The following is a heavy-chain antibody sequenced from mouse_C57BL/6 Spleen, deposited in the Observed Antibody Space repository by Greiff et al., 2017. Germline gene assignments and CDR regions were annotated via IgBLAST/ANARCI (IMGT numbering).Heavy chain of an antibody. J-gene: IGHJ2*01. CDR1: GYTFTSYW. CDR2: IDPSDSYT. D-gene: IGHD3-3*01. Sequence: QVHVKQPGAELVMPGASVKLSCKASGYTFTSYWMHWVKQRPGQGLEWIGEIDPSDSYTNYNQKFKGKSTLPVDKSSSTAYMQLSSLTSEDSAVYYGARRGTGFGYWGQGTTLTVSS. V-gene: IGHV1-69*01. CDR3: ARRGTGFGY.